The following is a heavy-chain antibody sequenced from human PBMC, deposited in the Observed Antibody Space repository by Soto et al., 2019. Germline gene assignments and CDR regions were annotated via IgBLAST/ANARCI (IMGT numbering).Heavy chain of an antibody. CDR2: ISAYSGNT. CDR1: GYTFTSYG. J-gene: IGHJ6*02. V-gene: IGHV1-18*04. D-gene: IGHD4-17*01. CDR3: ARDGEDDYGDYYYYGMDV. Sequence: ASVKVSCKASGYTFTSYGISWVRQAPGQGLEWMGWISAYSGNTNYAQKLQGRVTMTTDTSTSTAYMELRSLRSDDTAVYYCARDGEDDYGDYYYYGMDVWGQGATVTVSS.